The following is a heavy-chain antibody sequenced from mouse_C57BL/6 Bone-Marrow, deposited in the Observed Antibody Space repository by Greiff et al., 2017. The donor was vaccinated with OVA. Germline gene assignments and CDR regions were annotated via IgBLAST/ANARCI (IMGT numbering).Heavy chain of an antibody. Sequence: QVQLQQSGAELVKPGASVKMSCKASGYTFTSYWITWVKQRPGQGLEWIGDIYPGSGSTNYNEKFKSKATLTVDTSSSTAYMQLSSLTSEDSAVYYCARRGYSNYRGYFDYWGQGTTLTVSS. CDR1: GYTFTSYW. CDR2: IYPGSGST. CDR3: ARRGYSNYRGYFDY. J-gene: IGHJ2*01. V-gene: IGHV1-55*01. D-gene: IGHD2-5*01.